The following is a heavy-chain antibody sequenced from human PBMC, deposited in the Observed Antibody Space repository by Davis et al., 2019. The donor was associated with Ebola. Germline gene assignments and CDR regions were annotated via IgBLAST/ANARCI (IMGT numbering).Heavy chain of an antibody. CDR1: GFTFAGYG. Sequence: GGSLRLSCAASGFTFAGYGMHWVRQAPGKGLEWVAVISYDGSNKYYADSVKGRFTISRDNSKNTLYLQMNSLRAEDTAVYYCAKGTGGDYWGQGTLVTVSS. CDR3: AKGTGGDY. D-gene: IGHD3-16*01. J-gene: IGHJ4*02. V-gene: IGHV3-30*18. CDR2: ISYDGSNK.